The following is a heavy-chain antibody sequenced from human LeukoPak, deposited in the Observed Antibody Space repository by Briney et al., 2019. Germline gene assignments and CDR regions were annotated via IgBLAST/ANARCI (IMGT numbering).Heavy chain of an antibody. V-gene: IGHV3-23*01. J-gene: IGHJ4*02. CDR3: AKKESITMVRGVISPYFDY. CDR2: ISGSCGST. Sequence: GGSLRLSCAASGFPFSTYAMSWVRQAPGKGLEWVSSISGSCGSTYYAESVEGRFTISRDNSKDTLYLQMNSLRAEDTAVYYCAKKESITMVRGVISPYFDYWGQGTLVTVSS. D-gene: IGHD3-10*01. CDR1: GFPFSTYA.